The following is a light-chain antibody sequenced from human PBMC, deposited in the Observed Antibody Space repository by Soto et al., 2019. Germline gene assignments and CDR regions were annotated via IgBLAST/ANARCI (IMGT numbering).Light chain of an antibody. J-gene: IGKJ4*01. CDR2: SAS. Sequence: IQLTQSPSSLSASVGDRVTITCRASQGFNSYLAWYQQKPGKAPKLLIYSASTLQSGVPSRFGGSGSETEFSLTIRALQPEDFATYYCQQLSRYPLTFGGGTKVDIK. CDR1: QGFNSY. CDR3: QQLSRYPLT. V-gene: IGKV1-9*01.